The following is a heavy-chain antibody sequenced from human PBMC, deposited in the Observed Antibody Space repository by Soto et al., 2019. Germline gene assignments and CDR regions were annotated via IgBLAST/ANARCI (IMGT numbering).Heavy chain of an antibody. J-gene: IGHJ6*02. Sequence: GGSLRLSCAASGFTFSSYAMHWVRQAPGKGLEWVAVISYDGSNKYYADSVKGRFTISRDNSKNTLYLQMNSLRAGETAVYYCARDSITGDRFRYYYYGMDVWGQGTTVTVSS. CDR2: ISYDGSNK. D-gene: IGHD7-27*01. CDR3: ARDSITGDRFRYYYYGMDV. V-gene: IGHV3-30-3*01. CDR1: GFTFSSYA.